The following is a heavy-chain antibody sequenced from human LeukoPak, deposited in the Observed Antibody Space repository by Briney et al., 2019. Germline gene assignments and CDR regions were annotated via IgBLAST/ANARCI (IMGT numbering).Heavy chain of an antibody. CDR3: ARRGYFDGSGLDH. Sequence: SETLSLTCTLSGGSISSSRYYWDWIRQAPGKGLEWIGTIYHSGSTEYNPSLKSRVAIFVDTSKNQFSLKLSSVTAADTAVYFCARRGYFDGSGLDHWGQGTLVTVSS. J-gene: IGHJ4*02. CDR2: IYHSGST. V-gene: IGHV4-39*07. D-gene: IGHD3-22*01. CDR1: GGSISSSRYY.